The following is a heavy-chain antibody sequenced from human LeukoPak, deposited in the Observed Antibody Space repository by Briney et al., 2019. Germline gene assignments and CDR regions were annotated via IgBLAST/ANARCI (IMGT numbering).Heavy chain of an antibody. CDR3: ARDYSGNYYKGFDY. J-gene: IGHJ4*02. Sequence: PGGSLRLSCAASGFTFSSYGMHWVRQAPGKGLEWVAFIRYDGSNKYYADSVKGRFTISRDNSKNTLYLQMNSLRAEDTAVYHCARDYSGNYYKGFDYWGQGTLVTVSS. CDR2: IRYDGSNK. CDR1: GFTFSSYG. V-gene: IGHV3-30*02. D-gene: IGHD1-26*01.